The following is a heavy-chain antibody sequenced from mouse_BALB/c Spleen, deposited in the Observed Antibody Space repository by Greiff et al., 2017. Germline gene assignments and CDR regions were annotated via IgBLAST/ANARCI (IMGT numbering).Heavy chain of an antibody. CDR2: IWAGGST. V-gene: IGHV2-9*02. D-gene: IGHD1-1*01. Sequence: QVQLKESGPGLVAPSQSLSITCTVSGFSLTSYGVHWVRQPPGKGLEWLGVIWAGGSTNYNSALMSRLSISKDNSKSQVFLKMNSLQTDDTAMYYCARDRGYYGSSYGFGAMDYWGQGTSVTVSS. CDR1: GFSLTSYG. J-gene: IGHJ4*01. CDR3: ARDRGYYGSSYGFGAMDY.